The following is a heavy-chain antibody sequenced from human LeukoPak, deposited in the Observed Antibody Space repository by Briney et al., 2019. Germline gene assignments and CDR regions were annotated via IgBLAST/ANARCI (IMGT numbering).Heavy chain of an antibody. CDR1: SGSFSGYY. J-gene: IGHJ4*02. CDR3: ARDPDSSPGSGVDY. D-gene: IGHD6-13*01. Sequence: SETLSLTCAVYSGSFSGYYWSWIRQPPGKGLEWIGEINHSGSTNYNPSLKSRVTISVDTSKNQFSLKLSSVTAADTAVYYCARDPDSSPGSGVDYWGQGTLVTVSS. CDR2: INHSGST. V-gene: IGHV4-34*01.